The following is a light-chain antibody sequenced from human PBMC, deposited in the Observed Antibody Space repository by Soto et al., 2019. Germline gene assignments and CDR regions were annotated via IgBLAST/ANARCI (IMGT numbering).Light chain of an antibody. V-gene: IGLV2-23*02. Sequence: QSVLTQPASVSGSPGQSITISCTGTSNDIGGYNLVSWYQQHPGKAPKLIIFEASDRPSGVSDRFSGSRSGNTASLTISSLQTEDEAEYSCCSFAGGATFVFGGGTKLTVL. CDR2: EAS. CDR3: CSFAGGATFV. J-gene: IGLJ2*01. CDR1: SNDIGGYNL.